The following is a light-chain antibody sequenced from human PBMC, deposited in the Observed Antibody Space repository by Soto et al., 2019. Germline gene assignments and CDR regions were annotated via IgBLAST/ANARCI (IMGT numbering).Light chain of an antibody. V-gene: IGKV1-5*03. CDR2: RAA. CDR3: QEYKEWT. CDR1: QRISTW. J-gene: IGKJ1*01. Sequence: DIQMTQSPSTLSASVGDRVTITCRARQRISTWLAWYQQKPGTAPKLLIYRAASLESGIPSRFSGSGYGPEFTLTISSLQPEDAATYFCQEYKEWTFGQWTKVQSK.